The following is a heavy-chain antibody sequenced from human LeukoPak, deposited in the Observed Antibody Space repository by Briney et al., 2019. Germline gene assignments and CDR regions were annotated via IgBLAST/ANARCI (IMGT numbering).Heavy chain of an antibody. CDR1: GFTFSNDD. Sequence: PGGSLRLSCAASGFTFSNDDMHWVRQVPGKGLEWVSSIGTIGDTYYPGSVKGRFTISRENAKNSLYLQMNSLRAGDTAVYYCARGGAGNSVDDAYDIWGQGTMVTVSA. CDR2: IGTIGDT. CDR3: ARGGAGNSVDDAYDI. V-gene: IGHV3-13*01. D-gene: IGHD2/OR15-2a*01. J-gene: IGHJ3*02.